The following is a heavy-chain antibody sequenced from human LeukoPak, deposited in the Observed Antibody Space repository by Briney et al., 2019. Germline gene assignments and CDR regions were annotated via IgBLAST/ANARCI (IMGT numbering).Heavy chain of an antibody. CDR3: ARHGGLVRGAYDAFDI. J-gene: IGHJ3*02. D-gene: IGHD3-10*01. Sequence: SETLSLTCAVSGGSISSYYWSWIRQPPGKGLEWIGYIYYSGNSNYNPSLKSRITISVDTSKNQFSLKLSSVTAADTAVYYCARHGGLVRGAYDAFDIWGQGTMVTVSS. CDR2: IYYSGNS. V-gene: IGHV4-59*08. CDR1: GGSISSYY.